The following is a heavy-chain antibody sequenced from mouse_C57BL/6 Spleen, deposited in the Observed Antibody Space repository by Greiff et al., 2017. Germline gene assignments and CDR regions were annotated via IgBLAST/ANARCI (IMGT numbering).Heavy chain of an antibody. D-gene: IGHD2-1*01. CDR1: GFTFTDYY. CDR2: IRNKANGYTT. CDR3: ARWNYGNGDYFDY. V-gene: IGHV7-3*01. J-gene: IGHJ2*01. Sequence: EVQRVESGGGLVQPGGSLSLSCAASGFTFTDYYMSWVRQPPGKALEWLGFIRNKANGYTTEYSASVKGRFTISRDNSQSILYLQMNALGAEDSATYYCARWNYGNGDYFDYWGQGTTLTVSS.